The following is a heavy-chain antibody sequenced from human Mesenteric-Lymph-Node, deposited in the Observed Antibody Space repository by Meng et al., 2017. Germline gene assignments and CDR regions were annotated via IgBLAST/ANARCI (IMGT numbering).Heavy chain of an antibody. J-gene: IGHJ4*02. CDR2: IHGDGSTP. V-gene: IGHV3-74*01. CDR1: GFTFNTYW. CDR3: ARRSAAGGFLDY. Sequence: GESLKISCEASGFTFNTYWMHWVRQAPGKGPLWVSRIHGDGSTPSYADSVRGRFTISRDNAKNTLYLQMNNLRAEDTAVYCCARRSAAGGFLDYWGQGTLVTVSS. D-gene: IGHD6-13*01.